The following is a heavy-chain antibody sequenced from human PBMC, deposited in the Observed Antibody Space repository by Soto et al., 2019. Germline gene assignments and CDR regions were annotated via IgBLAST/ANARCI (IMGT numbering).Heavy chain of an antibody. J-gene: IGHJ5*02. CDR2: FDPEDGET. CDR1: GYTRTELS. CDR3: APPYGSGSYSNWFDP. V-gene: IGHV1-24*01. Sequence: ASVKVSCKVSGYTRTELSMHWVRQAPGKGLEWMGGFDPEDGETIYAQKFQGRVTMTEDTSTDTAYMELSSLRSEDTAVYYCAPPYGSGSYSNWFDPWGQGTLVTVSS. D-gene: IGHD3-10*01.